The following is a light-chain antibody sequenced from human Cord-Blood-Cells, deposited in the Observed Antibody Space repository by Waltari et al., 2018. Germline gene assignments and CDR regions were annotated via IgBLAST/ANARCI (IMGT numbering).Light chain of an antibody. Sequence: QSALTQPASVSGSPGQSITISCTGTSSDVGGYNYVSWYQQHPGKAPKPMIYDVSNRPSRVSNRFSGSKSGNTASLTISGRQAEDEADYYCSSYTSSSSWVFVGGTKLTVL. CDR2: DVS. CDR3: SSYTSSSSWV. CDR1: SSDVGGYNY. V-gene: IGLV2-14*03. J-gene: IGLJ3*02.